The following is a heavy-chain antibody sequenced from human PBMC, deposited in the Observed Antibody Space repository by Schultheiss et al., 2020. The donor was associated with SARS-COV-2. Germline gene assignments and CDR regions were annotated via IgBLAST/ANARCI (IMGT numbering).Heavy chain of an antibody. CDR2: INSDGSST. J-gene: IGHJ6*02. Sequence: GGSLRLSCAASGFTFSSYAMHWVRQAPGKGLVWVSRINSDGSSTSYADSVKGRFTISRDNAKNTLYLQMNSLRAEDTAVYYCARVLRFLEPLYGMDVWGQGTTVTVSS. CDR3: ARVLRFLEPLYGMDV. V-gene: IGHV3-74*01. CDR1: GFTFSSYA. D-gene: IGHD3-3*01.